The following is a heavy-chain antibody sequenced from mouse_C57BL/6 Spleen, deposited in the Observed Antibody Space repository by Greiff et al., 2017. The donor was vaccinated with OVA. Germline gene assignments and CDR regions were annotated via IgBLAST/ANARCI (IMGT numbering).Heavy chain of an antibody. CDR3: ARDGNYWYYFDY. J-gene: IGHJ2*01. D-gene: IGHD2-1*01. V-gene: IGHV1-22*01. CDR1: GYTFTDYN. CDR2: INPNNGGT. Sequence: VQLKQSGPELVKPGASVKMSCKASGYTFTDYNMHWVKQSHGKSLEWIGYINPNNGGTSYNQKFKGKATLTVNKSSSTAYMELRSLTSEDSAVYYCARDGNYWYYFDYWGQGTTLTVSS.